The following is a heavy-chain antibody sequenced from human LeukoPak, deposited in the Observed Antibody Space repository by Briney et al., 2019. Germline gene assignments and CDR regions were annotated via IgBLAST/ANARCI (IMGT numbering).Heavy chain of an antibody. CDR1: GFNVSNSW. V-gene: IGHV3-74*01. J-gene: IGHJ4*02. D-gene: IGHD7-27*01. CDR2: INNDGNRI. Sequence: PGGSLRLSCAASGFNVSNSWMFWVRQAPGKGLMYVSEINNDGNRIRYVDSVKGRFTISRDGAKNTLFLQMNSLRDDDTAMYYCARGGLPGGFDYWGQGILVTVSS. CDR3: ARGGLPGGFDY.